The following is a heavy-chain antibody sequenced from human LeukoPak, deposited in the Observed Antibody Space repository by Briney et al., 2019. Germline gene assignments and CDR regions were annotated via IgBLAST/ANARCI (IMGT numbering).Heavy chain of an antibody. D-gene: IGHD3-16*02. Sequence: PGGSLRLSCAASGFTFSSYAMSWVRQAPGKGLEWVSSISSSSSYIYYADSVKGRFTISRDNAKNSLYLQMNSLRAEDTAVYYCARPLGVGVISNFDYWGQGTLVTVSS. V-gene: IGHV3-21*01. CDR1: GFTFSSYA. J-gene: IGHJ4*02. CDR2: ISSSSSYI. CDR3: ARPLGVGVISNFDY.